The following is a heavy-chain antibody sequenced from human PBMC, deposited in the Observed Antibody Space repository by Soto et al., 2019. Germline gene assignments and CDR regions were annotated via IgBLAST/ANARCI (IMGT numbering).Heavy chain of an antibody. CDR2: IYPGDSDT. CDR3: ARPKYYYDSSGAPGAFDI. V-gene: IGHV5-51*01. J-gene: IGHJ3*02. Sequence: GESLKISCKGSGYSFTSYWIGSVRQMPGKGLEWMGIIYPGDSDTRYSPSFQGQVTISADKSISTAYLQWSSLKASDTAMYYCARPKYYYDSSGAPGAFDIWGQGTMVTVSS. D-gene: IGHD3-22*01. CDR1: GYSFTSYW.